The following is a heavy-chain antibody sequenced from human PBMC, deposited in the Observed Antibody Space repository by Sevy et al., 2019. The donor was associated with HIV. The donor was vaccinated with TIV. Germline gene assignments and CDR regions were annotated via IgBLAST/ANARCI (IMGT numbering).Heavy chain of an antibody. J-gene: IGHJ3*02. D-gene: IGHD6-13*01. CDR3: ARSWEQQLHDAFDI. CDR1: GFTFSSYS. CDR2: ITSRSSYI. Sequence: GGSLRLSCAASGFTFSSYSMNWVRQAPGKGLEWVSSITSRSSYIYYADSVKGRFTISRDNAKNSLYRQMNGLRAEDTAVYYCARSWEQQLHDAFDIWGQGTMVTVSS. V-gene: IGHV3-21*01.